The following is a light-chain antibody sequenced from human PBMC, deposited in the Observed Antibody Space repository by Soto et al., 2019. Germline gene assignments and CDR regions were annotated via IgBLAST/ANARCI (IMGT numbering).Light chain of an antibody. CDR3: AAWDDNLNVVV. Sequence: QTVVTQTPSASGTPGQRVTFSCSGGSSNIGGNYVSWFQQLPGMAPKLLIYETYKRPSGVPDRFSGSKSGTSASLAISGLHSEDEADYYCAAWDDNLNVVVFGGGTQLTDL. V-gene: IGLV1-44*01. J-gene: IGLJ3*02. CDR2: ETY. CDR1: SSNIGGNY.